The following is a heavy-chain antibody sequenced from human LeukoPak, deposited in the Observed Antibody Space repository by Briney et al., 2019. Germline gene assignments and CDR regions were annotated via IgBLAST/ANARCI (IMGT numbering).Heavy chain of an antibody. D-gene: IGHD3-22*01. J-gene: IGHJ3*02. CDR2: TYYSGST. CDR3: ARDHHRYYDSSGYYLRVNAFDI. Sequence: KASETLSLTCTVSGGSISSSSYYWGWIREPPGKGLEWIGSTYYSGSTYYNPSLKRRVTISVDTSKNQFTLKLSSVTAADTAVYYCARDHHRYYDSSGYYLRVNAFDIWGQGTMVTVSS. V-gene: IGHV4-39*06. CDR1: GGSISSSSYY.